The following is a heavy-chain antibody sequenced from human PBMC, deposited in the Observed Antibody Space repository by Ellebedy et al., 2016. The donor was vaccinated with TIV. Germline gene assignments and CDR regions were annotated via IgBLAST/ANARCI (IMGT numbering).Heavy chain of an antibody. V-gene: IGHV1-18*01. Sequence: ASVKVSCKASGYTFTSYGISWVRQAPGQGLEWMGWISAYNGNTNYAQKLQGRVTMTTDTSTSTAYMELRSLRSDDTAVYYCARVGSEGIQLWSGIDYWGQGTLVTVSS. D-gene: IGHD5-18*01. J-gene: IGHJ4*02. CDR2: ISAYNGNT. CDR3: ARVGSEGIQLWSGIDY. CDR1: GYTFTSYG.